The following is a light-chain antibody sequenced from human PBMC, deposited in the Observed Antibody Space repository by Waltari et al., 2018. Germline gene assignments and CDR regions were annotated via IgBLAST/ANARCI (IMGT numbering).Light chain of an antibody. J-gene: IGKJ4*01. CDR2: CVS. V-gene: IGKV3-20*01. CDR3: QQCDGSVVT. Sequence: YCVSNRAPGIPDRFSGSGSGTDFTLTISRLEPEDSAVYYCQQCDGSVVTFGQGTKVEIK.